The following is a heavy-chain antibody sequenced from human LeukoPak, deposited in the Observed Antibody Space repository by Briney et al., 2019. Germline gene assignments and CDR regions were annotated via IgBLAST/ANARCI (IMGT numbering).Heavy chain of an antibody. CDR1: GFTFSTYF. CDR2: IASDGSHP. Sequence: PGRSLRLSCAASGFTFSTYFMHWVRQAPGKGVEGVADIASDGSHPFYVDSVKGRFTISRDNSKNTLYLQMNSLRAEDTAVYFCARERQDTILHSGAFDIWGQGTMVTVSS. D-gene: IGHD2-21*01. CDR3: ARERQDTILHSGAFDI. J-gene: IGHJ3*02. V-gene: IGHV3-30-3*01.